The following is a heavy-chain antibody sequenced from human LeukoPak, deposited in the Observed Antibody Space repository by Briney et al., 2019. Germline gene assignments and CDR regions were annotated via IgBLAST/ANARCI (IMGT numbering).Heavy chain of an antibody. D-gene: IGHD6-13*01. CDR1: GSSISRGNY. J-gene: IGHJ3*01. CDR2: MSHGGSS. Sequence: SETLSLTCSVSGSSISRGNYWGWIRQPPGKGLEWLGSMSHGGSSDYNPSLKSRVTILLDTSKNHFSLKLTSVTAADTAMYYCARGMQLLVRDAFDVWGLGTMVTVSS. CDR3: ARGMQLLVRDAFDV. V-gene: IGHV4-38-2*02.